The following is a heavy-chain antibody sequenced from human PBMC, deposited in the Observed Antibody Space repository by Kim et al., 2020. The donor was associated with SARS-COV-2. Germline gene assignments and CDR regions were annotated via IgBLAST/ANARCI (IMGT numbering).Heavy chain of an antibody. CDR2: ISYDGSNK. D-gene: IGHD3-22*01. CDR3: ASPKYYYDSSGYGGAFD. Sequence: GGSLRLSCAASGFTFSSYAMHWVRQAPGKGLEWVAVISYDGSNKYYADSMKGRFTISRDNSKNTLYLQMNSLRAEDTAVYYCASPKYYYDSSGYGGAFD. V-gene: IGHV3-30*04. CDR1: GFTFSSYA. J-gene: IGHJ3*02.